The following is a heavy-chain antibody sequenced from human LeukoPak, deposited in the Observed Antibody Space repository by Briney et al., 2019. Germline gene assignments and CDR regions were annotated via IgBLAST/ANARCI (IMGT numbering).Heavy chain of an antibody. CDR3: TPGCGNSDFDY. Sequence: PGGSLRLSCAASGFTFSKAWMSWVRQAPGKGLEWVGLFRSKPDGGALSYAAPVKGRFTISRDDSENTLYLQMNGLKAEDTAVYFCTPGCGNSDFDYWGRGTLVTVSS. D-gene: IGHD2-21*01. CDR2: FRSKPDGGAL. CDR1: GFTFSKAW. J-gene: IGHJ4*02. V-gene: IGHV3-15*06.